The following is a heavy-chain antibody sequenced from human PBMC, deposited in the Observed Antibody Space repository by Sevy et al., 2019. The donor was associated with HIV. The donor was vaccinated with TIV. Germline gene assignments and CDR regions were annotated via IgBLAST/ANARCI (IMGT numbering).Heavy chain of an antibody. D-gene: IGHD2-2*01. CDR3: ARERCSSTSCYQSPNYYYYYGMDV. V-gene: IGHV3-30*04. Sequence: GGSLRLSCAASGFTFSSYAMHWVRQAPGKGLEWVAVISYDGSNKYYADSVKGRFTISRDNSKNTRYLQMNSLRAEDTAVYYCARERCSSTSCYQSPNYYYYYGMDVWGQGTTVTVSS. CDR2: ISYDGSNK. J-gene: IGHJ6*02. CDR1: GFTFSSYA.